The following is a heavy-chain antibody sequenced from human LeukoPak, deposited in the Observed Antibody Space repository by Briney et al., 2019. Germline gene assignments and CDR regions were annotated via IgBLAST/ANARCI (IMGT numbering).Heavy chain of an antibody. V-gene: IGHV4-59*01. CDR1: GGSISIYC. Sequence: SETLSLTCTVSGGSISIYCWSWIRQPPGKGVEGIGYIYYSGSTNYNPSLKSRVTISVDTSKNQSSLKLRSVTAADTAVYYRARGPTVLYYYYGMDVWGQGTTVTVSS. J-gene: IGHJ6*02. CDR3: ARGPTVLYYYYGMDV. D-gene: IGHD4-11*01. CDR2: IYYSGST.